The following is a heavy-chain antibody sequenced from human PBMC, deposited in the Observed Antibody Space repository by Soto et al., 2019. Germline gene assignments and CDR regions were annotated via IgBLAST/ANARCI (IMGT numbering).Heavy chain of an antibody. V-gene: IGHV1-8*01. Sequence: GASVKVSCKASGYTFTSYDINWARQATGQGLEWMGWMNPNSGNTGYAQKFQGRVTMTRNTSISTAYMELSSLRSEDTAVYYCARTWEYSSSSPYYYGMDVWGQGTTVTVSS. CDR1: GYTFTSYD. CDR3: ARTWEYSSSSPYYYGMDV. CDR2: MNPNSGNT. J-gene: IGHJ6*02. D-gene: IGHD6-6*01.